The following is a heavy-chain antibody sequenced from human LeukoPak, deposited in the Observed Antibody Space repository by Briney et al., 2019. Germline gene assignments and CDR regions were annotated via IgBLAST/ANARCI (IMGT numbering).Heavy chain of an antibody. J-gene: IGHJ4*02. CDR2: IRYDGNNK. CDR3: AKVGQTWFGEPRGGFDY. CDR1: GFSFSSFG. Sequence: GGSLRLSCAASGFSFSSFGMHWVRQAPGKGLEWVAFIRYDGNNKDYADSVKGRFTISRDNSKNTLYLQMNSLRAEDTAVYYCAKVGQTWFGEPRGGFDYWGQGTLVTVSS. D-gene: IGHD3-10*01. V-gene: IGHV3-30*02.